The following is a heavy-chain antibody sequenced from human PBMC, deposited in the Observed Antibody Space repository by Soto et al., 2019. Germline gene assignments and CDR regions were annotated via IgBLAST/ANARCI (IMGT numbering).Heavy chain of an antibody. CDR1: GFTFSLYK. V-gene: IGHV3-30*03. Sequence: QVQLVESGGSVVQPGRSLRLSCAASGFTFSLYKMHWVRQAPGKGLEWVALISYDGSHNYYADSVKGRFTISRDNSKNTLYLQMDSLRPEDTAAYYCAREQNSATYEGGLYPWGQGTLVTVSS. CDR2: ISYDGSHN. J-gene: IGHJ5*02. D-gene: IGHD3-22*01. CDR3: AREQNSATYEGGLYP.